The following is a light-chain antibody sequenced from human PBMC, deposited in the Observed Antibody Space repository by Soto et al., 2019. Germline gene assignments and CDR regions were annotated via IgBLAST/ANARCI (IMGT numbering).Light chain of an antibody. CDR2: GAS. Sequence: EIVMTQSPGTLSVSPGERATLSCRASQSVSSKLAWYQQKPGQAPRLLIHGASTRATGIAARFSGSGSGTEFTLTISGLQSEDFAVYYCQQYTDWPRTFGQGTKVEIK. J-gene: IGKJ1*01. V-gene: IGKV3-15*01. CDR3: QQYTDWPRT. CDR1: QSVSSK.